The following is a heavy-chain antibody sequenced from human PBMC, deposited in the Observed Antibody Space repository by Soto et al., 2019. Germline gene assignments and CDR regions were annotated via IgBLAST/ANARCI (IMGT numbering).Heavy chain of an antibody. CDR2: LSGSGSST. V-gene: IGHV3-23*01. CDR3: AKEMDFDFLAGYGMDV. D-gene: IGHD3-3*01. Sequence: LRLSCVASGFPIINYAMSWVRQSPGKWLEWVSVLSGSGSSTYYADSVKGRFTISRDNSKDTVFVQMNSLRVEDTAVYYCAKEMDFDFLAGYGMDVWGQGTTVTVSS. CDR1: GFPIINYA. J-gene: IGHJ6*02.